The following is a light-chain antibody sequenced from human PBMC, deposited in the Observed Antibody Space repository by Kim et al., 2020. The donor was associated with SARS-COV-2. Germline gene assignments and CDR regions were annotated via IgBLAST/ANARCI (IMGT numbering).Light chain of an antibody. Sequence: QSALTQPASVSGSPGQSITISCTGTSTNVGTYKYVSWYQQHPGKAPKVMIYDVANRPSGVSDRFSASKSGNTASLTISGLQAEDEADYYCCSYTSSNTLVFGTGTKVTVL. CDR3: CSYTSSNTLV. V-gene: IGLV2-14*03. CDR2: DVA. J-gene: IGLJ1*01. CDR1: STNVGTYKY.